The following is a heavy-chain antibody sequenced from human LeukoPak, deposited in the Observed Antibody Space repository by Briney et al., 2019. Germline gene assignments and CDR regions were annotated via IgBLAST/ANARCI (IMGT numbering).Heavy chain of an antibody. CDR2: IYTSGST. J-gene: IGHJ4*02. CDR3: ASWVSGYHIFDY. Sequence: SETLSLTCTVSGGSNSSGSYYWSWIRQPAGKGLEWIGRIYTSGSTNYNPSLKSRVTISVDTSKNQFFLKLSSVTAADTAVYYCASWVSGYHIFDYWGQGTLVTVSS. D-gene: IGHD3-22*01. V-gene: IGHV4-61*02. CDR1: GGSNSSGSYY.